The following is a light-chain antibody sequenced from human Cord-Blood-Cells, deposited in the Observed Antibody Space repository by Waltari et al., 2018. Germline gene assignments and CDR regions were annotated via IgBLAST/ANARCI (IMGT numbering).Light chain of an antibody. Sequence: SVLTPPPSVSGAPGQRVTLSRPGSSSTIGAGYDVHWYQQLPGTAPKLLLYGNSNRPSGVPDRFSGSKSGTSASLVITGLQAEDEADYYCQSYDSSLSGSVFGGRTKLTVL. CDR1: SSTIGAGYD. J-gene: IGLJ2*01. CDR3: QSYDSSLSGSV. V-gene: IGLV1-40*01. CDR2: GNS.